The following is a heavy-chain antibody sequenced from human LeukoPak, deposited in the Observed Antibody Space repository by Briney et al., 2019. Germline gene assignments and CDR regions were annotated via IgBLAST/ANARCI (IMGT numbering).Heavy chain of an antibody. V-gene: IGHV4-59*01. CDR3: ARAGTYYYDSSGYPWAFDI. Sequence: SETLSLTCTVSGGSISSYYRSWIRQPPGKGLEWIGYIYYSGSTNYNPSLTSRVTISVDTSKNQFSLKLSSVTAADTAVYYCARAGTYYYDSSGYPWAFDIWGQGTMVTVSS. D-gene: IGHD3-22*01. CDR2: IYYSGST. CDR1: GGSISSYY. J-gene: IGHJ3*02.